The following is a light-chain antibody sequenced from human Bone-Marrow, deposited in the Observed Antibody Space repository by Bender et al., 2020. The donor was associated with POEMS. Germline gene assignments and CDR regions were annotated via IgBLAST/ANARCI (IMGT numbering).Light chain of an antibody. CDR3: QSADSSGTV. Sequence: SYVLTQPPSVSVAPGQPAKITCEGNNIGTYSVHWYQQKPGQAPVLVVYDDSDRPSGIPDRFSGSSSGTTVTLTISGVQAEDEADYYCQSADSSGTVFGGGTKLTVL. CDR2: DDS. J-gene: IGLJ2*01. CDR1: NIGTYS. V-gene: IGLV3-21*02.